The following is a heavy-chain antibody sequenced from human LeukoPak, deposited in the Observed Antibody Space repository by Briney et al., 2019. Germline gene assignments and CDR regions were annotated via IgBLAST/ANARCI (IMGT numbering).Heavy chain of an antibody. J-gene: IGHJ4*02. CDR1: GGSFSGYY. Sequence: SETLSLTCAVYGGSFSGYYWSWIRQPPGQGPEWIGEVNHRGSTNYNPSLKSRVTISVDTSKNQFSLKLSSVAAADTAVYYCARAGWYDSGSYPDSWGQGTLVIVSS. V-gene: IGHV4-34*01. D-gene: IGHD3-10*01. CDR2: VNHRGST. CDR3: ARAGWYDSGSYPDS.